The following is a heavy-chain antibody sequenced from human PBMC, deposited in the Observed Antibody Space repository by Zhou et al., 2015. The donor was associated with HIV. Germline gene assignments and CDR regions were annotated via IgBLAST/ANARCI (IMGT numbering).Heavy chain of an antibody. D-gene: IGHD6-19*01. Sequence: QIQLVQSGREVKKPGASVKVSCKASGYTFTSYGISWVRQAPGQGLEWMGWISGYSGNVNYAQKLQGRVTMTTDTSTRTAYLDLRSLRSDDTAVYYCARNVLLYSSAWYDDFWGQGTLVTVSS. CDR1: GYTFTSYG. CDR3: ARNVLLYSSAWYDDF. V-gene: IGHV1-18*01. CDR2: ISGYSGNV. J-gene: IGHJ4*02.